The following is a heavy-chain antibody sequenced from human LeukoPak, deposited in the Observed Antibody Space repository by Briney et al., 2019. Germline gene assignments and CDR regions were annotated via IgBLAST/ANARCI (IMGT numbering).Heavy chain of an antibody. CDR2: ISSSGSTI. D-gene: IGHD2-21*01. J-gene: IGHJ1*01. CDR1: GFTFSSYW. V-gene: IGHV3-48*01. Sequence: PGGSLRLSCAASGFTFSSYWMHWIRQAPGKGLEWVSYISSSGSTIYYADSVKGRFTISRDNAKNSLYLQMNSLRAEDTAVYYCARTVEGFTEEYFQHWGQGTLVTVSS. CDR3: ARTVEGFTEEYFQH.